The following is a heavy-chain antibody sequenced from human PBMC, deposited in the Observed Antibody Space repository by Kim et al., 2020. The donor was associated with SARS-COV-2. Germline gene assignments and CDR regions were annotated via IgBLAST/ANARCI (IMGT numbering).Heavy chain of an antibody. J-gene: IGHJ6*02. D-gene: IGHD6-13*01. V-gene: IGHV1-3*01. Sequence: ASVKVSCKASGYTFTSYAMHWVRQAPGQRLEWMGWINAGNGNTKYSQKFQGRVTITRDTSASTAYMELSSLRSEDTAVYYCARRLLGGTLAAARYGMDVWGQGTTVTVSS. CDR2: INAGNGNT. CDR1: GYTFTSYA. CDR3: ARRLLGGTLAAARYGMDV.